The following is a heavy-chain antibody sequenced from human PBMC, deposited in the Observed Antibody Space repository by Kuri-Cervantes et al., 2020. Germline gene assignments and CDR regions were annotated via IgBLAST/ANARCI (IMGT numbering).Heavy chain of an antibody. Sequence: ASVKVSCKASGYTFTGYYMHWVRQATGQGLEWMGWMNPNSGNTGYAQKFQGRVTMTRSTSISTAYMELSSLRSEDTAVYYCARAPPGGYYDNSGYYHFDYWGQGTLVTVSS. CDR1: GYTFTGYY. J-gene: IGHJ4*02. V-gene: IGHV1-8*02. CDR3: ARAPPGGYYDNSGYYHFDY. CDR2: MNPNSGNT. D-gene: IGHD3-22*01.